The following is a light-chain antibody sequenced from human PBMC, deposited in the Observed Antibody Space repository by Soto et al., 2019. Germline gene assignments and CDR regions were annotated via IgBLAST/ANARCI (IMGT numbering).Light chain of an antibody. CDR3: AAWDDSLNGPV. J-gene: IGLJ7*01. V-gene: IGLV1-44*01. CDR1: SSNIGSNT. Sequence: QSVLTQPPSASGTPGQRVTISCSGSSSNIGSNTVNWYQQLPGTAPKLLIETNTQRPSGVPDRFSGSKSGTSASLAISGLQSEAEADYYCAAWDDSLNGPVFGGGTQLTVL. CDR2: TNT.